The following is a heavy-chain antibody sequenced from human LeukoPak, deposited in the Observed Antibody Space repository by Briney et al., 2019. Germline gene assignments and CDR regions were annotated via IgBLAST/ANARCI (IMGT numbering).Heavy chain of an antibody. Sequence: GGSLRLSCAASGFTFSSYSMNWVRQAPGKGLEWVSSISSSSSYIYYADSVKGRFTISRDNAKNSLYLQMNSLRAEDTAVYYCARDSGFYGSGTLFDYWGQGTLVTVSS. J-gene: IGHJ4*02. CDR3: ARDSGFYGSGTLFDY. D-gene: IGHD3-10*01. CDR2: ISSSSSYI. CDR1: GFTFSSYS. V-gene: IGHV3-21*01.